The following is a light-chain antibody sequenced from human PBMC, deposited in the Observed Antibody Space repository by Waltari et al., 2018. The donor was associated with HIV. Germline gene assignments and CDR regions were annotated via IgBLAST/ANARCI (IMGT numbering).Light chain of an antibody. CDR1: QSLYNSNNKNS. Sequence: DIVMTQSPDSLDVSLGERATINCRSSQSLYNSNNKNSLAWYQQKPGQPPKLLSYWADTRNSGVPDRLTGSGSGTDFSLSISSLHAEDVAVYYCQQHDVSPYTFGQGTKV. V-gene: IGKV4-1*01. CDR2: WAD. CDR3: QQHDVSPYT. J-gene: IGKJ2*01.